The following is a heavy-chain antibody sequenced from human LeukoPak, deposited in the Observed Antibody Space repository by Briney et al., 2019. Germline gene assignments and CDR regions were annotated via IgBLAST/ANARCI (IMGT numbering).Heavy chain of an antibody. CDR2: ITGAGSST. Sequence: GGSLRLSCAASGFTFKSYGMTWVRQVPGKGLEWVSSITGAGSSTKYADSVSGRFTISRDNSKNTLSLQMTGLRAEDTAVYYCARKVAVAMDLDYWGQRTLVTVSS. V-gene: IGHV3-23*01. CDR3: ARKVAVAMDLDY. J-gene: IGHJ4*02. D-gene: IGHD5-18*01. CDR1: GFTFKSYG.